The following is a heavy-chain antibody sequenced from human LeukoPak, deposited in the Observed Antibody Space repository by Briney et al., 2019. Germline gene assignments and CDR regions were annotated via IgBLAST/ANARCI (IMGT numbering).Heavy chain of an antibody. D-gene: IGHD3-22*01. J-gene: IGHJ3*02. CDR3: ARDRGGYFLGDAFDI. CDR1: GFTFSSYA. V-gene: IGHV3-30-3*01. Sequence: PGRSLRLSCAASGFTFSSYAMHWVRQAPGKGLEWVAVISYDGSNKYYADSVKGRFTISRDNSKNTLYLQMNSLRAEDTAVYYCARDRGGYFLGDAFDIWGQGTMVTVSS. CDR2: ISYDGSNK.